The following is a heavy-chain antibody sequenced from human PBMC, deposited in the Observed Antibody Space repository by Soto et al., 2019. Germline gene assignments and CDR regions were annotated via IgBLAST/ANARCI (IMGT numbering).Heavy chain of an antibody. CDR2: IYYSGST. CDR3: ARHQDCSSTSCYLDY. Sequence: SQTLSLTCTVSGGTITYYYWSRIRQPPGKGLEWIGYIYYSGSTNYNPSLKSRVTISVDTSKNQFSLKLSSVTAADTAVYYCARHQDCSSTSCYLDYWGQGTLVTVSS. V-gene: IGHV4-59*08. CDR1: GGTITYYY. J-gene: IGHJ4*02. D-gene: IGHD2-2*01.